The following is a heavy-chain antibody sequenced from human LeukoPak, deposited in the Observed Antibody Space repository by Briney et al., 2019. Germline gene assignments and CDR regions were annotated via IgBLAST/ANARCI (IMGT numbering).Heavy chain of an antibody. J-gene: IGHJ5*02. V-gene: IGHV3-30*18. CDR2: TSHDGSKP. D-gene: IGHD6-19*01. Sequence: GRSLTLSCAVSGFTFNEYGMHWVRQAPGKGLEWVAATSHDGSKPYSGDSVKGRFTISRDNSKNTLFLEMNSLRPEDTAMYYCAKDAGQWQNWNWFAPWGQGTLVIVSS. CDR3: AKDAGQWQNWNWFAP. CDR1: GFTFNEYG.